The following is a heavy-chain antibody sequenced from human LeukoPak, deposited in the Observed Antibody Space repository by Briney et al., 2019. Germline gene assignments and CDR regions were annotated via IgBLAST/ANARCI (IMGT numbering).Heavy chain of an antibody. V-gene: IGHV3-23*01. J-gene: IGHJ4*02. CDR1: GFTFSSYA. Sequence: GGSLRLSCAASGFTFSSYAMSWVRQAPGKGLEWVSAISGSGGSTYYADSVKGRFTISRDNSKNTLYLQMNSLGAEDTAVYYCAKLPDSSGYITANYFDYWGQGTLVTVSS. D-gene: IGHD3-22*01. CDR2: ISGSGGST. CDR3: AKLPDSSGYITANYFDY.